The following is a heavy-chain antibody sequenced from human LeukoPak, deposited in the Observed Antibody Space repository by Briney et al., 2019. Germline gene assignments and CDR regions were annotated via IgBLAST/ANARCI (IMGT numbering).Heavy chain of an antibody. J-gene: IGHJ6*02. D-gene: IGHD5-18*01. CDR1: GFTFSSYG. Sequence: PGRSLRLSCAASGFTFSSYGMHWVRQAPGKGREWVAVIWYDGSNKYYADSVKGRFTISRDNSKNTLYLEMNSLRAEDTAVYYCARAPSFSATGIQLWSGLPLDNWLNGMDVWGQGTTVTVSS. V-gene: IGHV3-33*01. CDR3: ARAPSFSATGIQLWSGLPLDNWLNGMDV. CDR2: IWYDGSNK.